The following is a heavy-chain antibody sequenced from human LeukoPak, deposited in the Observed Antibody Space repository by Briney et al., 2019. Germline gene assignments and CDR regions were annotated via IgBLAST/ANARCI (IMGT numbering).Heavy chain of an antibody. CDR1: GFTFSSYS. CDR2: ISSSSSYI. Sequence: PGGSLRLACAASGFTFSSYSMNRVRQAPGKGLEWVSSISSSSSYIYYADSVKGRFTISRDNAKNSLYLQMNSLRAEDTAVYYCARATPPNYYDSSGFEFDYWGQGTLVTVSS. J-gene: IGHJ4*02. V-gene: IGHV3-21*01. CDR3: ARATPPNYYDSSGFEFDY. D-gene: IGHD3-22*01.